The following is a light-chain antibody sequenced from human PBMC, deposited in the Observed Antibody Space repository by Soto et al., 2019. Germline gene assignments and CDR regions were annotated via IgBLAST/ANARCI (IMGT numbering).Light chain of an antibody. V-gene: IGLV1-40*01. Sequence: QSVLTQPPSVSGAPGQRVTISCTGSSSNIGARYDVHWYQQLPGTAPKLLIYGNNNRPSGVSDRFSGSKSGTSASLAITGLQAEDEADYYCQSYDSSLSGYVFGSGTKLTVL. CDR2: GNN. CDR3: QSYDSSLSGYV. J-gene: IGLJ1*01. CDR1: SSNIGARYD.